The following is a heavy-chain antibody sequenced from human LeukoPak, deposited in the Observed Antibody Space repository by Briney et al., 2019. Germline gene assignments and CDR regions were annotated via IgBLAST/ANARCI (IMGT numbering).Heavy chain of an antibody. J-gene: IGHJ6*03. CDR2: TYYRSKWYN. CDR3: AREAITIFGVVIDYYYMDV. V-gene: IGHV6-1*01. CDR1: GDSVSSNSAA. D-gene: IGHD3-3*01. Sequence: SQTLSLTRAISGDSVSSNSAAWNWIRQSPSRGLEWLGRTYYRSKWYNDYAVSVKSRITINPDTSKNQFSLQLNSVTPEDTAVYYCAREAITIFGVVIDYYYMDVWGKGTTVTVSS.